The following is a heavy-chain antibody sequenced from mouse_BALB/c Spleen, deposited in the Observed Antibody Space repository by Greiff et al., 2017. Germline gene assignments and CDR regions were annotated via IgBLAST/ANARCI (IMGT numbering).Heavy chain of an antibody. J-gene: IGHJ3*01. Sequence: EVQLQQSGPELVKPGASVKISCKASGYSFTGYFMNWVMQSHGKSLEWIGRINPYNGDTFYNQKFKGKATLTVDKSSSTAFMHLNSLTSEDSAVYYCAPMITTAWFAYWGQGTLVTVSA. V-gene: IGHV1-20*01. CDR1: GYSFTGYF. CDR2: INPYNGDT. CDR3: APMITTAWFAY. D-gene: IGHD2-4*01.